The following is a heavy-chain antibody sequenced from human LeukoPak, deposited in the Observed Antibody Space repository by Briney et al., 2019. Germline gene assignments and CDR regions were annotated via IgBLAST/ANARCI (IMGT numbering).Heavy chain of an antibody. J-gene: IGHJ6*03. D-gene: IGHD5-12*01. CDR3: ARGQPTRPRQRGYRGYDYYYYMDV. CDR1: GGSFSGYY. CDR2: INHSGST. V-gene: IGHV4-34*01. Sequence: SETLSLTCAVYGGSFSGYYWSWIRQPPGKGLEWIGEINHSGSTNYNPSLKSRVTISVDTSKNQFSLKLSSVTAADTAVYYCARGQPTRPRQRGYRGYDYYYYMDVWGKGTTVTVSS.